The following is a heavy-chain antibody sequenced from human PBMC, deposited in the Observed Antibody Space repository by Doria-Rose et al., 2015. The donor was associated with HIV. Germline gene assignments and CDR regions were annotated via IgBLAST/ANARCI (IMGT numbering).Heavy chain of an antibody. J-gene: IGHJ4*02. CDR2: IFSDDER. CDR3: ARIKSSRWYHKYYFDF. CDR1: GVSLSSPGMG. D-gene: IGHD6-13*01. V-gene: IGHV2-26*01. Sequence: QVTLKESGPVLVKPTETLTLTCTVSGVSLSSPGMGVSWIRQPPGKALAWLGNIFSDDERSYKTSLKSRLTISRGTSKSQVVLTMTDMDPVDTATYYCARIKSSRWYHKYYFDFWGQGTLVIVSA.